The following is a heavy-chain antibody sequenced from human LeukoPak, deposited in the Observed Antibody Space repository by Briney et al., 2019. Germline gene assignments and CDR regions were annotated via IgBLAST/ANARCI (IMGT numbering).Heavy chain of an antibody. CDR3: ARVNVNYYYNGMDV. CDR2: IYHSGST. J-gene: IGHJ6*02. Sequence: SETLSLTCAVSGGSISSGGYSWSWIRQPPGKGLEWIGYIYHSGSTYYNPSLKSRVTISVDRSKNQFSLKLSSVTAADTAVYYCARVNVNYYYNGMDVWGQGTTVTVSS. D-gene: IGHD2/OR15-2a*01. V-gene: IGHV4-30-2*01. CDR1: GGSISSGGYS.